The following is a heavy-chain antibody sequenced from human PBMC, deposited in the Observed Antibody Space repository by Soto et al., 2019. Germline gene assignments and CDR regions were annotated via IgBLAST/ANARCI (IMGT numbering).Heavy chain of an antibody. J-gene: IGHJ4*02. CDR3: VHRRGFGQLLFDY. V-gene: IGHV2-5*02. D-gene: IGHD3-10*01. Sequence: SGPRGEPTQTLTLTCAFSGFSLSTSGMGVGWIRQPPGKALEWLALIYWDDNKLYSASLKSRLTVTKDTSRNQVVLTMTNLDPVDTATYYCVHRRGFGQLLFDYWGQGILVTLSS. CDR1: GFSLSTSGMG. CDR2: IYWDDNK.